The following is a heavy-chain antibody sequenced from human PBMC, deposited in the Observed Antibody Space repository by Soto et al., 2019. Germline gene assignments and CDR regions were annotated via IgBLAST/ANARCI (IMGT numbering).Heavy chain of an antibody. Sequence: PSETLSLTCTVSGGSISHYYWSWIRQSPGKGLEWIGYAYYSGSTDYNPSLKSRVTMSVDTSKNQVSLKLSSVTAADTAVYYCARQVPAAIRLGWFDPWGQGTLVTVSS. CDR1: GGSISHYY. V-gene: IGHV4-59*08. CDR2: AYYSGST. J-gene: IGHJ5*02. D-gene: IGHD2-2*02. CDR3: ARQVPAAIRLGWFDP.